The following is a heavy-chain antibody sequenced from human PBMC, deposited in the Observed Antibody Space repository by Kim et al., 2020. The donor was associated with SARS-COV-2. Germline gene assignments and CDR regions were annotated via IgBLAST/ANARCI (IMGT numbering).Heavy chain of an antibody. CDR1: GGSFSGYY. V-gene: IGHV4-34*01. Sequence: SETLSLTCAVYGGSFSGYYWSWIRQPPGKGLEWIGEINHSGSTNYNPSLKSRVTISVDTSKNQFSLKLSSVTAADTAVYYCARGLRDYWNYAYYFDYWGQGTLVTVSS. CDR3: ARGLRDYWNYAYYFDY. D-gene: IGHD1-7*01. CDR2: INHSGST. J-gene: IGHJ4*02.